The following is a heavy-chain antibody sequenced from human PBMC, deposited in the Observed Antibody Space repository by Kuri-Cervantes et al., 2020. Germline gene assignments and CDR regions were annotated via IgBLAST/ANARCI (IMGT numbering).Heavy chain of an antibody. J-gene: IGHJ4*02. CDR2: ISSSGSTI. CDR1: GFTFSDYY. CDR3: ARVGDNWNFFSVYFDY. D-gene: IGHD1-7*01. Sequence: GGSLRLSCAASGFTFSDYYMSWIRQAPGKGLEWVSYISSSGSTIYYADSVKGRFTISRGNAKNSLYLQMNSLRAEDTAVYYCARVGDNWNFFSVYFDYWGQGTLVTVSS. V-gene: IGHV3-11*01.